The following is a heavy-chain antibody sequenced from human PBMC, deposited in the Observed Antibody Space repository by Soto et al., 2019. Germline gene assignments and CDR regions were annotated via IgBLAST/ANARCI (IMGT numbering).Heavy chain of an antibody. J-gene: IGHJ3*02. V-gene: IGHV1-46*03. Sequence: ASVKVSCKASGYTFTSYYMHWVRPAPGQGLEWMGIINPSGGSTSYAQKFQGRVTMTRDTSTSTVYMELSSLRSEGTAVYYCALLWFGELPHSPENDAFDIWGQGTMVTV. D-gene: IGHD3-10*01. CDR1: GYTFTSYY. CDR2: INPSGGST. CDR3: ALLWFGELPHSPENDAFDI.